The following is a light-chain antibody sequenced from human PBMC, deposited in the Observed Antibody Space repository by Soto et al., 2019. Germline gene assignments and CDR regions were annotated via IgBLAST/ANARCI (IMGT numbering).Light chain of an antibody. V-gene: IGKV1-39*01. Sequence: DIQMTQSQSSLSASVGDRVIITCRASQSIRKYLNWYQHKPGKVPTLLIYAASSLQSGVPSRFSGSGSGTEFTLTITSLQPEDFATYYCQQIGDTPPWTFGQGTMV. J-gene: IGKJ1*01. CDR2: AAS. CDR1: QSIRKY. CDR3: QQIGDTPPWT.